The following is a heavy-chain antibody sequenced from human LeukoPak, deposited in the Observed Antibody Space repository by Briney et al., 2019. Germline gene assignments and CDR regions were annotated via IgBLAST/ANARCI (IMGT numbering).Heavy chain of an antibody. CDR1: GGSISSYY. D-gene: IGHD3/OR15-3a*01. V-gene: IGHV4-59*01. CDR2: IYYSGST. CDR3: TRDLDSGLGH. Sequence: SETLSLTCTVSGGSISSYYWSWIRQPPGKGLEWIGYIYYSGSTNYNPSLKSRVTISVDTSKNQFSLKLSSVTAADTAVYYCTRDLDSGLGHWGQGTLVTVSS. J-gene: IGHJ4*02.